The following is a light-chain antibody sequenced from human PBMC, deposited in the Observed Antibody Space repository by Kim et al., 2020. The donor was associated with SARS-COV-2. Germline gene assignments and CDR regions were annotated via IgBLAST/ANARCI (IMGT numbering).Light chain of an antibody. V-gene: IGKV4-1*01. Sequence: DIVMTQSPDSLAVSLGERATINCKSSQSVLYSSNNKNYLAWYQQKPGQPPKLLIYWASTRESGVPDRFSGSGSGTDFTLTISSLQAEDVAVYYCQQYYSTPRDFGGGTKVDIK. CDR2: WAS. CDR3: QQYYSTPRD. J-gene: IGKJ4*01. CDR1: QSVLYSSNNKNY.